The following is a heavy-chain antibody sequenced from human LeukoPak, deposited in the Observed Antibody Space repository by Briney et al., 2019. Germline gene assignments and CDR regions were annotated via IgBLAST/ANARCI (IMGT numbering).Heavy chain of an antibody. CDR2: IYYTGST. CDR3: ARGVSYVSS. J-gene: IGHJ5*02. Sequence: PSETLSLTCTVSGGSISSHYWSWIRQPPGKGLEWIGYIYYTGSTSYNPSLKSRVTISVDTSKNQFSLRLSSVIPADTAVYYCARGVSYVSSWGQGTLVTVSS. D-gene: IGHD3-16*01. CDR1: GGSISSHY. V-gene: IGHV4-59*11.